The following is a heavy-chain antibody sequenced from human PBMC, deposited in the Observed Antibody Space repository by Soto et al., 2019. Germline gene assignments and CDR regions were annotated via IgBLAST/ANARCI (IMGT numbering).Heavy chain of an antibody. CDR2: INAGNGNT. Sequence: ASVKVSCKASGYTFTSYAMHWVRQAPGQRLEWMGWINAGNGNTKYSQKFQGRVTITRDTSASTAYMELSSLRSEDTAVYYCAREAYHDYVWRSYRPSDFDYWGQGTLVTVSS. V-gene: IGHV1-3*01. CDR3: AREAYHDYVWRSYRPSDFDY. D-gene: IGHD3-16*02. CDR1: GYTFTSYA. J-gene: IGHJ4*02.